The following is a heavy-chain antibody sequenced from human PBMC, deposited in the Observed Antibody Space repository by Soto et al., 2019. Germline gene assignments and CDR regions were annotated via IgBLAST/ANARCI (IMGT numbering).Heavy chain of an antibody. V-gene: IGHV1-18*04. CDR3: ARGLAAATLFYGMDV. D-gene: IGHD6-13*01. CDR2: ISACNGNT. CDR1: GYTFTSYG. Sequence: GASVKVSCKASGYTFTSYGISWVRQAPGQGLEWMGWISACNGNTNYAQKLQGRVTMTTDTSTSTAYMELRSLRSDDTAVYYCARGLAAATLFYGMDVWGQGTTVTAP. J-gene: IGHJ6*02.